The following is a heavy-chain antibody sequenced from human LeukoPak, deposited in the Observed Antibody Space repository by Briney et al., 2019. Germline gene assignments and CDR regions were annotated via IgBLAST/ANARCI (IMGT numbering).Heavy chain of an antibody. D-gene: IGHD4-17*01. CDR3: AKDLGDYYYYMDV. V-gene: IGHV3-NL1*01. CDR1: GFTFSSYG. CDR2: ISGSGSTT. J-gene: IGHJ6*03. Sequence: TGGSLRLSCAASGFTFSSYGMHWVRQAPGKGLESVSVISGSGSTTYYADSVKGRFTISRDNSKNTLYLQMNSLRAEDTAVYYCAKDLGDYYYYMDVWGKGTTVTVSS.